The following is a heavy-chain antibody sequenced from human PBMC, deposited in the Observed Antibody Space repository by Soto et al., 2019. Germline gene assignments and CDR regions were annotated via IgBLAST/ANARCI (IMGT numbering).Heavy chain of an antibody. D-gene: IGHD2-8*01. CDR1: GFTFSSDA. CDR2: IRASGTST. V-gene: IGHV3-23*01. J-gene: IGHJ4*02. CDR3: AKEWSDARTREKCGLVDY. Sequence: PGGSLRRPSAASGFTFSSDAMAWVRQAPGKGLEWVSTIRASGTSTYYADSVEGRFSISRDNSKNTLYLQMNSLRAEDTAVYYCAKEWSDARTREKCGLVDYWGQGALVTVSS.